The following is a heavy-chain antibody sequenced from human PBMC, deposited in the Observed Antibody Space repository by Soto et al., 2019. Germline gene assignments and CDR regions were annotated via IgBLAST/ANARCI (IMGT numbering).Heavy chain of an antibody. V-gene: IGHV4-39*01. J-gene: IGHJ6*03. CDR3: ARGQYCSDAXCHFHYYYYMDV. CDR2: IYYSGST. Sequence: ETLSLTCTVSGGSISSSSYYWGWIRQPSGKGLEWIANIYYSGSTYYNPSLRSRVSISVDTSKNQFSLKLSSVTATDTAVYFCARGQYCSDAXCHFHYYYYMDVWGKGNTVTVSS. CDR1: GGSISSSSYY. D-gene: IGHD2-15*01.